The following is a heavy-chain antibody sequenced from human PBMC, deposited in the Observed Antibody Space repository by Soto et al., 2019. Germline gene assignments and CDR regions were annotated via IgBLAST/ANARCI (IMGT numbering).Heavy chain of an antibody. CDR1: GYSFTSYW. Sequence: PGESLKISCKGSGYSFTSYWIGWVRQMPGKGLEWMGIIYPGDSDTRYSPSFQGQVTISRDNSKNTLYLQMNSLRAEDTAVYYCARSLSSSWYVYYYYYGMDVWGQGTTVTVSS. V-gene: IGHV5-51*01. J-gene: IGHJ6*02. CDR2: IYPGDSDT. D-gene: IGHD6-13*01. CDR3: ARSLSSSWYVYYYYYGMDV.